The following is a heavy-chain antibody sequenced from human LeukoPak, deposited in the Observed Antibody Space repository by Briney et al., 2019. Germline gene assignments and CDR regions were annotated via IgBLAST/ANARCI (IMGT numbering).Heavy chain of an antibody. CDR1: GYTFTSYG. Sequence: GASVKVSCKASGYTFTSYGISWVRQAPGQGLEWMGWIGAYNGNTNYAQKLQGRVTMTTDTSTSTAYMELRSLRSDDTAVYYCARSGKGVIVAYFDYWGQGILVTVSS. J-gene: IGHJ4*02. D-gene: IGHD3-22*01. V-gene: IGHV1-18*01. CDR2: IGAYNGNT. CDR3: ARSGKGVIVAYFDY.